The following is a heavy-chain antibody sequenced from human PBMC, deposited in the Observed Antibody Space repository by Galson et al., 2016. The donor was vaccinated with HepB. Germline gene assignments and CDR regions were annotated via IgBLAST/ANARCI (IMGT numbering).Heavy chain of an antibody. D-gene: IGHD3-10*01. V-gene: IGHV4-39*01. J-gene: IGHJ5*02. CDR1: GDSISGSTYY. CDR2: MHYSGNT. Sequence: SETLSLTCIVSGDSISGSTYYWAWIRQPPGKGLEWIGSMHYSGNTQYNPSLKSRVTISVDTSKNQFSLKLSSVSAADTAVYSCTRHRTNNYGAGSPFDPWGQGTLVTVPS. CDR3: TRHRTNNYGAGSPFDP.